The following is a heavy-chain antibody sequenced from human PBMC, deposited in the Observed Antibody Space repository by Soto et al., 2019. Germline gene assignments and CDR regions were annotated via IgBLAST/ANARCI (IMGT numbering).Heavy chain of an antibody. D-gene: IGHD6-19*01. J-gene: IGHJ3*02. CDR3: AKVPTFIAVAALDAFDI. V-gene: IGHV3-23*01. Sequence: GGSLRLSCAASGFTFSSYAMSWVRQAPGKGLEWVSAISGSGGSTYYADSVKGRFTISRDNSTNTLYLQMNSLRAEDTAVYYCAKVPTFIAVAALDAFDIWGQGTMVTVSS. CDR2: ISGSGGST. CDR1: GFTFSSYA.